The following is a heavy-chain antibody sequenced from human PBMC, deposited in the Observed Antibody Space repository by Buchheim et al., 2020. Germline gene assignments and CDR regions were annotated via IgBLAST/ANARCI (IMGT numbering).Heavy chain of an antibody. D-gene: IGHD2-21*02. V-gene: IGHV1-69*06. CDR3: ARDRRGVTGPYYYYYYGMDV. CDR2: IIPIFGTA. Sequence: QVQLVQSGAEVKKPGSSVKVSCKASGGTFSSYAISWVRQAPGQGLEWMGGIIPIFGTANYAQKFQGRVTMTRNTSISTAYMELSSLRSEDTAVYYCARDRRGVTGPYYYYYYGMDVWGQGTT. CDR1: GGTFSSYA. J-gene: IGHJ6*02.